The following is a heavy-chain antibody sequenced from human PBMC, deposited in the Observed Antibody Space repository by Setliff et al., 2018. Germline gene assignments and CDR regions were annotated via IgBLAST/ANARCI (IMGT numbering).Heavy chain of an antibody. Sequence: SQTLSLTCTVSDDFFNFGHWLSWVRQSPGRGLQWIGDISHTGSTNYNPSLRSQVTVSVDKSKNQFSLKVDSVTDADTAVYFCARGSAGDNNSWYPYFFDSWGQGTLVTVSS. CDR2: ISHTGST. D-gene: IGHD3-10*01. CDR1: DDFFNFGHW. J-gene: IGHJ4*01. V-gene: IGHV4-4*02. CDR3: ARGSAGDNNSWYPYFFDS.